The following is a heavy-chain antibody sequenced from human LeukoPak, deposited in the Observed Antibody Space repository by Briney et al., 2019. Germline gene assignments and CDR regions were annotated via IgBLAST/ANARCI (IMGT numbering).Heavy chain of an antibody. CDR1: GGTFSSYA. V-gene: IGHV1-69*05. Sequence: ASVKVSCKASGGTFSSYAISWVRQAPGQGLEWMGRIIPIFGTANYAQKFQGRVTITTDESTSTAYMELSSLRSEDTAVYYCARDRGTKPPGPPFDYWGQGTLVIVSS. D-gene: IGHD1-1*01. J-gene: IGHJ4*02. CDR3: ARDRGTKPPGPPFDY. CDR2: IIPIFGTA.